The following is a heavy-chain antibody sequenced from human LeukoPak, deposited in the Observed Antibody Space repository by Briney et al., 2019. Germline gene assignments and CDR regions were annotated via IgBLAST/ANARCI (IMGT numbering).Heavy chain of an antibody. CDR2: ISANGAVT. J-gene: IGHJ4*02. V-gene: IGHV3-23*01. CDR1: GFSFSAYW. CDR3: AARGSYLYS. Sequence: GGSLRLSCAASGFSFSAYWMTWVRQAPGTGLEWVSAISANGAVTVYTDSVKGRFTISRDNSKNTVYLQMTSLRAADTAVYFCAARGSYLYSWGQGTLVTVSS. D-gene: IGHD1-26*01.